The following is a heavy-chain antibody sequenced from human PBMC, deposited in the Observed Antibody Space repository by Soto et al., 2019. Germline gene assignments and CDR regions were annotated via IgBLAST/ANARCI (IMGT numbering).Heavy chain of an antibody. CDR3: AKDSGTGYYFFDY. V-gene: IGHV3-23*01. D-gene: IGHD3-9*01. CDR2: ISDSGGST. J-gene: IGHJ4*02. Sequence: GGSLRLSCAASGFTFSSYAMSWVRQAPGKGLEWVSGISDSGGSTYHVDSVKGRFTISRDNSKNTLYLQMNSLRAEDTAVYYCAKDSGTGYYFFDYWGQGTLVTVSS. CDR1: GFTFSSYA.